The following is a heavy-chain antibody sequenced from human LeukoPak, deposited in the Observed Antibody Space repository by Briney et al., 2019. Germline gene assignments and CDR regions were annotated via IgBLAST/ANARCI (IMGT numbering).Heavy chain of an antibody. CDR3: ARASDIVDNAFDI. V-gene: IGHV3-66*01. CDR2: IYSGGST. CDR1: GFTVSSNY. D-gene: IGHD2-15*01. Sequence: GGSLRLSCAASGFTVSSNYMSWVRQAPGKGLEWVSVIYSGGSTYYADSVKGRFTISRDNSKNTLYLQMNSLRAEDTAVYYCARASDIVDNAFDIWGQGTMVTVPS. J-gene: IGHJ3*02.